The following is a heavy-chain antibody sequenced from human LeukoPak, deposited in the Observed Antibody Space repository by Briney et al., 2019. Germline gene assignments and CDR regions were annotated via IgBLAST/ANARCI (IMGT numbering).Heavy chain of an antibody. J-gene: IGHJ4*02. CDR1: GGSFSGYY. V-gene: IGHV4-34*01. CDR2: INHSGST. D-gene: IGHD7-27*01. Sequence: ASETLSLTCAVYGGSFSGYYWSWIRQPPGKGLEWIGEINHSGSTNYNPSLKSRVTISVDTSKNQFSLKLSSVTAADTAVYYCARGDNWGYNYWGQGTLVTVSS. CDR3: ARGDNWGYNY.